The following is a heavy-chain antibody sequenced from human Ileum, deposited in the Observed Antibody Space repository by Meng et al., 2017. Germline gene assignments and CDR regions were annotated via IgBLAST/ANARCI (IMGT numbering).Heavy chain of an antibody. J-gene: IGHJ4*02. V-gene: IGHV4-31*03. D-gene: IGHD5/OR15-5a*01. CDR2: SYYDGSS. CDR1: GASLSTGGYY. Sequence: QVQLQESGPGLVKPSQTPFLPRRVSGASLSTGGYYWGWIRQQPGKGLEWIGYSYYDGSSYYNPSLKSRPIISLDASKSQFSLRLTSMTAADTAIYYCTRGGFGYSVPFDFWGQGTLVTVSS. CDR3: TRGGFGYSVPFDF.